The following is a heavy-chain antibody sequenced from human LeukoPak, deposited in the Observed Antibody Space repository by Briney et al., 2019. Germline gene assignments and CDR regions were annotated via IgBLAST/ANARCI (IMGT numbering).Heavy chain of an antibody. CDR3: ARERVEMATIANHFDY. D-gene: IGHD5-24*01. J-gene: IGHJ4*02. Sequence: GASVKVSCKASGGTFSSYAISWVRQAPGQGLEWKGGIIPIFGTANYAQKFQGRVTITADESTSTAYMELSSLRSEDTAVYYCARERVEMATIANHFDYWGQGTLVTVSS. CDR2: IIPIFGTA. V-gene: IGHV1-69*13. CDR1: GGTFSSYA.